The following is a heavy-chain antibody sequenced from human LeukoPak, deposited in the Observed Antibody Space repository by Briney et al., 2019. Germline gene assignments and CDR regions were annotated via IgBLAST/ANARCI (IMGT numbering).Heavy chain of an antibody. Sequence: ETLSLTCTVSGGSIISYYWSWIRQPPGKGLEWVANIKQDGREKYYVDSVKGRFTISRDNAKNSLYLQMNSLRAEDTAVYYCAREGGGYYDSSGYYYYWGQGILVTVSS. CDR1: GGSIISYY. J-gene: IGHJ4*02. CDR3: AREGGGYYDSSGYYYY. D-gene: IGHD3-22*01. CDR2: IKQDGREK. V-gene: IGHV3-7*01.